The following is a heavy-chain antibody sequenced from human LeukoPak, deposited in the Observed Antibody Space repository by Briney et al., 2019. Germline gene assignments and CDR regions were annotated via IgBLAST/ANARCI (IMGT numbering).Heavy chain of an antibody. J-gene: IGHJ4*02. Sequence: ASVKVSCKASGFTFTSSAVQWVRQARGQRLEWIGWIVVGSGNTNYAQKFQERVTITRDMSTSTAYMELSSLRSEDTAVYYCAAAFSGWYGPFDYWGQGTLVTVSS. CDR2: IVVGSGNT. D-gene: IGHD6-13*01. CDR3: AAAFSGWYGPFDY. V-gene: IGHV1-58*01. CDR1: GFTFTSSA.